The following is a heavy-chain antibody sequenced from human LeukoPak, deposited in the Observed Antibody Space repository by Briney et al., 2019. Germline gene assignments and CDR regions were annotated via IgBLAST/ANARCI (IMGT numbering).Heavy chain of an antibody. CDR2: IYYSGST. CDR3: ARALRFPATTVVTRVGYFDY. CDR1: GGSISGSSYY. J-gene: IGHJ4*02. V-gene: IGHV4-39*07. Sequence: KSSETLSLTCTVSGGSISGSSYYWGWIRQPPGKGLEWIGSIYYSGSTYYNPSLKSRVTISVDTSKNQFSLNLSSVTAADTAVYYCARALRFPATTVVTRVGYFDYWGQGTLVTVSS. D-gene: IGHD4-23*01.